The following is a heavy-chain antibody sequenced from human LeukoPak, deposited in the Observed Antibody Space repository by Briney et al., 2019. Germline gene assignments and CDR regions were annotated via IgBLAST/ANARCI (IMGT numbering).Heavy chain of an antibody. V-gene: IGHV3-30*02. D-gene: IGHD5-18*01. CDR1: GFTFSSYG. CDR3: ASEEIQFLSYYYYMDV. CDR2: IRYDGSNK. Sequence: GGSLRLSCAASGFTFSSYGMHWVRQAPGKGLEWVAFIRYDGSNKYYADSVKGRFTISRDNSRNTLYLQMNSLRAEDTAVYYCASEEIQFLSYYYYMDVWGKGTTVTVSS. J-gene: IGHJ6*03.